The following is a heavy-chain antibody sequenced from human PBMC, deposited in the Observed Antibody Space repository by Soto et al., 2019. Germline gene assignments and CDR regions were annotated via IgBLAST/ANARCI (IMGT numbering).Heavy chain of an antibody. J-gene: IGHJ4*02. CDR1: GFTFSNHN. V-gene: IGHV3-23*04. Sequence: EVQLVESGGGLVKPGGSLRLSCTASGFTFSNHNMNWVRQAPGKGPEWVSGISGSAYESKYADSVKGRFTVSRDNSRNTLYLQMHSLRAEDMGVYYCAKDRTATFQYYFDYWGQGALITVSS. CDR2: ISGSAYES. D-gene: IGHD5-18*01. CDR3: AKDRTATFQYYFDY.